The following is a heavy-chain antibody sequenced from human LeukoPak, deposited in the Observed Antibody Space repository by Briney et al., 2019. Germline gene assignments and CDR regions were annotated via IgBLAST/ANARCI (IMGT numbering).Heavy chain of an antibody. D-gene: IGHD6-6*01. V-gene: IGHV1-18*01. CDR2: IFTYNGNT. J-gene: IGHJ6*03. Sequence: ASVKVSCNASGYTFTNYAISWVRQAPGQGLEWLGRIFTYNGNTNYAQRIKGRVTMTTDTSTSTAYMELRSLRSDDTAVYYCAREGLRSIAARRGTRDYMDVWGKGTTVIVSS. CDR1: GYTFTNYA. CDR3: AREGLRSIAARRGTRDYMDV.